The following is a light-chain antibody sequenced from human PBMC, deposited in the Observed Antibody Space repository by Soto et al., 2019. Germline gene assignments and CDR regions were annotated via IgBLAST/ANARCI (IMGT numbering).Light chain of an antibody. CDR1: ISDVGGYNY. CDR3: SSYTSTNTLGV. Sequence: QSALTQPASVSGSPGQSITISCTGTISDVGGYNYVSWYQQHPGKAPKLIIYEVSNRPSGVSHRFSGSKSGNTASLTISGLQAEDEADYYCSSYTSTNTLGVFGTGTKLTVL. CDR2: EVS. J-gene: IGLJ1*01. V-gene: IGLV2-14*01.